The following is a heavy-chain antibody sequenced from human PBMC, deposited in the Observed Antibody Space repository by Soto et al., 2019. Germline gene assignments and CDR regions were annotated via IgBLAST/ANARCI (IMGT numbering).Heavy chain of an antibody. J-gene: IGHJ6*02. CDR2: INPSGGST. CDR3: ARDRFKQWLVRGYYYYGMDV. V-gene: IGHV1-46*01. D-gene: IGHD6-19*01. CDR1: GYTFTSYY. Sequence: ASVKVSCKASGYTFTSYYMHWVRQAPGQGLEWMGIINPSGGSTSYAQKFQGRVTMTRDTSTSTVYMELSSLRSEDTAVYYCARDRFKQWLVRGYYYYGMDVWGQGTTVTVSS.